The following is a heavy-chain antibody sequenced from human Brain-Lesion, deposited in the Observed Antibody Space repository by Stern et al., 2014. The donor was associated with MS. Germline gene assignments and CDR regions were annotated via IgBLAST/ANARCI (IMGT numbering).Heavy chain of an antibody. CDR1: GGPVSSTSYA. CDR3: AGEEDIRYCSGGSCTGNWFDP. Sequence: VQLVESGPGLVKPSETLSLTCTVAGGPVSSTSYAWAWIRQPPGEGLEWIGTIYYSGDTYYSPSLKRRLTISLDTFKNQFSLQLGSVTAADTAVYYCAGEEDIRYCSGGSCTGNWFDPWGQGTLVTVSS. V-gene: IGHV4-39*01. CDR2: IYYSGDT. D-gene: IGHD2-15*01. J-gene: IGHJ5*02.